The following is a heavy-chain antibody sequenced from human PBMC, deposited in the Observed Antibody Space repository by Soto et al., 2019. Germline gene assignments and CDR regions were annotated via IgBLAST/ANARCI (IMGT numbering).Heavy chain of an antibody. CDR2: IHNSGSP. V-gene: IGHV4-30-4*01. CDR1: GASIYNGGYF. D-gene: IGHD3-10*01. CDR3: ARWSWFGDLGNFEYALDV. J-gene: IGHJ6*02. Sequence: SETLSLTCSVSGASIYNGGYFWSWIRQSPGKGLEWIGHIHNSGSPYNNPSLKSRVTISADTSKNQFSLKLTSVTAADTAVYYCARWSWFGDLGNFEYALDVWGQGTTVTVSS.